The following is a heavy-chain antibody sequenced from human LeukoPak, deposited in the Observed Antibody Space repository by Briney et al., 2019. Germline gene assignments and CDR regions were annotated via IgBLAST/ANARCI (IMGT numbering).Heavy chain of an antibody. Sequence: AASVKVSFTASGYTFTGYYMHWVRQAPGQGLEWMGWINPNSGGTNYAQKFQGRVTMTRDTSIGTAYMELSRLRSDDTAVYYCARDRGYSYGYVAYWGQGTLVTVS. D-gene: IGHD5-18*01. CDR3: ARDRGYSYGYVAY. CDR2: INPNSGGT. CDR1: GYTFTGYY. J-gene: IGHJ4*02. V-gene: IGHV1-2*02.